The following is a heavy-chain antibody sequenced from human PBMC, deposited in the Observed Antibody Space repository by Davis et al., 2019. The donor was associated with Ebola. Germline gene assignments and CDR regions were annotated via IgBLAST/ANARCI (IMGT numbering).Heavy chain of an antibody. Sequence: GSLRLSCTVSDGSITSNSYYWGWIRQPPGKGLEWIGSIYYSGSTYYNPSLKSRVTISVDTSKNQFSLKLSSVTAADTAVYYCARHPAHYYYDSSGYYGRGGYFDYWGQGTLVTVSS. CDR2: IYYSGST. CDR1: DGSITSNSYY. J-gene: IGHJ4*02. V-gene: IGHV4-39*01. CDR3: ARHPAHYYYDSSGYYGRGGYFDY. D-gene: IGHD3-22*01.